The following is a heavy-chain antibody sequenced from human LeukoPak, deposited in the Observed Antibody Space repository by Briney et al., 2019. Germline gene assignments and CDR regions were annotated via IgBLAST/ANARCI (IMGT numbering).Heavy chain of an antibody. CDR3: ARDFPGARSDY. CDR1: GFTFSSYG. V-gene: IGHV3-33*01. Sequence: GGSLRLSCAASGFTFSSYGMHWVHQAPGKGLEWVAVIWYDGSNKYYADSVKGRFTISRDNSKNTLYLQMNSLRAEDTAVYYCARDFPGARSDYWGQGTLVTVSS. J-gene: IGHJ4*02. CDR2: IWYDGSNK. D-gene: IGHD3-10*01.